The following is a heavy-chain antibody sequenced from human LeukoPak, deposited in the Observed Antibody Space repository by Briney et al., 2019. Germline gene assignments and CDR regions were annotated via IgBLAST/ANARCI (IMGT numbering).Heavy chain of an antibody. J-gene: IGHJ4*02. Sequence: GGSLRLSCAASGFTFSSYWMGWVRQPPGKRLEWVANIKQDGTEKYYVDSVKGRFTIARDNAKNSLYLQMNSLRAEDTAVFYCARMIMGAVDYWGQGTLVTVSS. D-gene: IGHD1-26*01. CDR3: ARMIMGAVDY. V-gene: IGHV3-7*01. CDR1: GFTFSSYW. CDR2: IKQDGTEK.